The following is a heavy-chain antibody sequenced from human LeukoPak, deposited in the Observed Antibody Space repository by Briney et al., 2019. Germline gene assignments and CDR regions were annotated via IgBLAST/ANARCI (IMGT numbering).Heavy chain of an antibody. Sequence: GGSLRLSCAASGFTFSNYWMSWVRQAPGKGLEWVANIKEDGIEKYYVDSVKGRFTISRDNAKNSLYLQMNSLRAEDTAVYYCARDRWWGQGTLVTVSS. CDR3: ARDRW. CDR1: GFTFSNYW. V-gene: IGHV3-7*01. J-gene: IGHJ4*02. CDR2: IKEDGIEK. D-gene: IGHD4-23*01.